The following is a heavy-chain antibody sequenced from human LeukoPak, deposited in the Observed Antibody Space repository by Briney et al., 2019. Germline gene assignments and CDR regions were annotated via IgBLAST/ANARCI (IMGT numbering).Heavy chain of an antibody. CDR2: IIPIFGTA. Sequence: ASVKVSCKASGGTFSSYAISWVRQAPGQGLEWMGGIIPIFGTANYAQKFQGRVTITADESTSTAYMELSSLRSEDTAVYYCAREGLLEWEPRGYFDYWGQGTLVTVSS. V-gene: IGHV1-69*13. CDR1: GGTFSSYA. CDR3: AREGLLEWEPRGYFDY. J-gene: IGHJ4*02. D-gene: IGHD1-26*01.